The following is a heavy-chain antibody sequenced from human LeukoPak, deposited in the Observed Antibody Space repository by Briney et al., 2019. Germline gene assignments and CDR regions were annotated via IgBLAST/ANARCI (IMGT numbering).Heavy chain of an antibody. D-gene: IGHD2-8*01. J-gene: IGHJ5*01. CDR3: ARESLYGNWFDS. CDR1: GFTFSSYE. CDR2: ISSSGSAI. V-gene: IGHV3-48*03. Sequence: GGSLRLSCAASGFTFSSYEMNWVRQAPGKGLEWVSYISSSGSAIYYADSVKGRFTISRDNAKNSLYLQMNSLRTEDTAVYYCARESLYGNWFDSWGQGTLVTVSS.